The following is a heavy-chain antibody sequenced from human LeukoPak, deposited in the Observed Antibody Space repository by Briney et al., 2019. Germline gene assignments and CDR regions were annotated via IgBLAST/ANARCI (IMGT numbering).Heavy chain of an antibody. V-gene: IGHV1-8*01. CDR1: GYTFTSYD. J-gene: IGHJ4*02. CDR3: ARVGDSITGTTRSIDY. Sequence: ASVKVSCKASGYTFTSYDINWVRQATGQGLEWMGWMNPNSGNTGYAQKFQGRVTMTRNTSISTAYMDLSSLRSEDTAVYYCARVGDSITGTTRSIDYWGQGPLVTVSS. CDR2: MNPNSGNT. D-gene: IGHD1-20*01.